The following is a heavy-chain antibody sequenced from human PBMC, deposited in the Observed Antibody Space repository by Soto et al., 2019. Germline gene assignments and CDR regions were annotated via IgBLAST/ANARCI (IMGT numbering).Heavy chain of an antibody. CDR1: GFTFSSYA. CDR3: ARDRGAPPGMDV. V-gene: IGHV3-30-3*01. J-gene: IGHJ6*02. Sequence: GGSLRLSCAASGFTFSSYAMHWVRQAPGKGLEWVAVISYDGSNKYYADSVKGRFTISRDNSKNTLYLQMNSLRAEDTAVYYCARDRGAPPGMDVWGQGTTVTVSS. CDR2: ISYDGSNK. D-gene: IGHD5-12*01.